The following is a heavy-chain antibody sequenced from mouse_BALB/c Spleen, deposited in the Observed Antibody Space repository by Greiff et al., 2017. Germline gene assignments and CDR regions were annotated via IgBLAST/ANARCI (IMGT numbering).Heavy chain of an antibody. CDR3: ARESMYYAMEY. Sequence: EVQLVESGPGLVAPSQSLSITCTVSGFSLTSYGVHWVRQPPGKALEWLGFIRNKANGYTTDYSASVKGRFTISRDNSQSILYLQMNTLRAEDSATYYCARESMYYAMEYWGQGTSGTVSS. V-gene: IGHV7-3*02. J-gene: IGHJ4*01. CDR1: GFSLTSYG. CDR2: IRNKANGYTT. D-gene: IGHD2-3*01.